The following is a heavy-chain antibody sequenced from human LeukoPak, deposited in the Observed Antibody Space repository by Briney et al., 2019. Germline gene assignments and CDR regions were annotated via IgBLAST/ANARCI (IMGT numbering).Heavy chain of an antibody. J-gene: IGHJ3*02. Sequence: GGSLRLSCAASGFTFNNYVMSWVRQAPGKGLEWVSAISGSGGTTYYADSVKGRFTISRDNSKNTLYLQMNSLRAEDTAVYYCAKDWDSSSSDAFDIWGQGTMVTVSS. CDR3: AKDWDSSSSDAFDI. CDR2: ISGSGGTT. D-gene: IGHD6-6*01. CDR1: GFTFNNYV. V-gene: IGHV3-23*01.